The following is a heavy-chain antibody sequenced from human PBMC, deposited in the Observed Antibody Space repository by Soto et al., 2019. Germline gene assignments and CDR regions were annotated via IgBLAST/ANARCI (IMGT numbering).Heavy chain of an antibody. CDR3: AGGRVLYYYYGMDV. Sequence: SETLSLTCAVSGGSISSSNWWSWVRQPPGKGLEWIGEIYHSGSTNYNPSLKSRVTISVGKSKNQFSLKLSSVTAADTAVYYCAGGRVLYYYYGMDVWGQGTTVTVSS. J-gene: IGHJ6*02. CDR2: IYHSGST. CDR1: GGSISSSNW. D-gene: IGHD2-2*01. V-gene: IGHV4-4*02.